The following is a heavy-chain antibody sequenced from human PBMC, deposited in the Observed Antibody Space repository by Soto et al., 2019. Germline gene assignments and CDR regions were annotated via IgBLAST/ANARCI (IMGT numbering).Heavy chain of an antibody. Sequence: GGSLRLSCAPSGFSFNNYAMSWVRQAPGKGLEWVSTTTGSGVNTYYADSVTGRFTISRDNSKNTLYLHMNSLRAADTAIYFCAKHHGRARPTQPSDADSEDSDSFWGTYRHLSHFDNWGQGTLVTVSS. D-gene: IGHD3-16*02. CDR3: AKHHGRARPTQPSDADSEDSDSFWGTYRHLSHFDN. V-gene: IGHV3-23*01. CDR1: GFSFNNYA. J-gene: IGHJ4*02. CDR2: TTGSGVNT.